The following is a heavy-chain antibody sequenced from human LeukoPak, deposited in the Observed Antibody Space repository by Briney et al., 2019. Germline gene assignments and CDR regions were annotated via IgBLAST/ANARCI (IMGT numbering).Heavy chain of an antibody. CDR3: ARDFAGTPTAWFDP. CDR2: IYSGGST. CDR1: GFTVSSNY. V-gene: IGHV3-66*01. J-gene: IGHJ5*02. D-gene: IGHD1-1*01. Sequence: GGSLRPSCAASGFTVSSNYMSWVRQAPGKGLEWVSVIYSGGSTYYADSVKGRFTISRDNSKNTLYLQMNSLRAEDTAVYYCARDFAGTPTAWFDPWGQGTLVTVSS.